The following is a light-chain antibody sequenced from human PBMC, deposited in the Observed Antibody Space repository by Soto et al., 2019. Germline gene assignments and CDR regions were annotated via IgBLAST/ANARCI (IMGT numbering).Light chain of an antibody. Sequence: EFVLTQSPDTLSLPPWERATLSCRASQSVSSNLAWYQQKPGQAPRLLIYGASTRATGIPARFSGSGSGTEFTLTISSLQSEDFAVYYCQQYNNWPPITFGQGTRLEIK. CDR2: GAS. V-gene: IGKV3-15*01. J-gene: IGKJ5*01. CDR1: QSVSSN. CDR3: QQYNNWPPIT.